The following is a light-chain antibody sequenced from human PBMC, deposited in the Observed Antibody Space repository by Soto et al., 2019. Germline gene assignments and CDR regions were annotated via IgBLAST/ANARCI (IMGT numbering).Light chain of an antibody. CDR1: QSVSSSY. CDR3: QRYGSSPS. J-gene: IGKJ4*01. Sequence: EIVLTQSPGTLSLSPGERATLSCRASQSVSSSYLAWYQQKPGQAPRLLIYGASSRATGIPDRFSGSGSGTHFTLTNSRLEPEDFAVYYCQRYGSSPSVGGGTKVEIK. CDR2: GAS. V-gene: IGKV3-20*01.